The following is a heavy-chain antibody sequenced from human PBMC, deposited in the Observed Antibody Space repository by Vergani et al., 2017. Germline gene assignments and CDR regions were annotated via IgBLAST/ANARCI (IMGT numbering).Heavy chain of an antibody. CDR2: IYSTGST. D-gene: IGHD3-16*02. J-gene: IGHJ6*04. CDR3: ARVMYRDEASTSYRLEEMDI. Sequence: QVQLEESGPGLVKPSETLSLTGTVSGGSFNTYYWSWIRQSPGKGQEWIGYIYSTGSTNYNHSLNSRVTMSEDTSKNQFSLKLRSVTAADTAVYFCARVMYRDEASTSYRLEEMDISGEGTTVTVSP. V-gene: IGHV4-59*13. CDR1: GGSFNTYY.